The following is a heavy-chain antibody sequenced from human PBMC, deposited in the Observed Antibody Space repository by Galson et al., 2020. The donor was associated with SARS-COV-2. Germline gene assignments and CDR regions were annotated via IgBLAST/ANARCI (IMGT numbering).Heavy chain of an antibody. D-gene: IGHD3-3*01. J-gene: IGHJ6*03. Sequence: ASVKVSCKASGYTFTSYAMNWVRQAPGQGLEWMGWINTNTGNPTFAQGFTGRFVFSLDTSVSTAYLQISSLKAEDTAVYYCARGGSTSQNYDFWSGYYLSSSWYDYYYYMDVWGKGTTVTVSS. CDR2: INTNTGNP. V-gene: IGHV7-4-1*02. CDR1: GYTFTSYA. CDR3: ARGGSTSQNYDFWSGYYLSSSWYDYYYYMDV.